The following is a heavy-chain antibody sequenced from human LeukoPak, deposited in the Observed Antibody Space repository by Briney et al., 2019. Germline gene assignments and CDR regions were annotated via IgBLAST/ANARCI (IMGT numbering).Heavy chain of an antibody. V-gene: IGHV3-30*18. Sequence: GGSLRLSCAASGFTFSSYAMSWVRQAPGKGLEWVAVISYDGSNKYYADSVKGRFTISRDNSKNTLYLQMNSLRAEDTAVYYCAKDSHYYDSSGYSYWGQGTLVTVSS. CDR1: GFTFSSYA. CDR3: AKDSHYYDSSGYSY. J-gene: IGHJ4*02. CDR2: ISYDGSNK. D-gene: IGHD3-22*01.